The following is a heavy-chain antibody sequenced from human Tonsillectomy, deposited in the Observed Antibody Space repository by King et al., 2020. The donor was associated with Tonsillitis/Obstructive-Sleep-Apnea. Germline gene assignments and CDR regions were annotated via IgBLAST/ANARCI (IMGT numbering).Heavy chain of an antibody. V-gene: IGHV4-59*08. CDR3: ARAYYDILTGYLDDAFDI. CDR2: IYYGGSI. CDR1: GDSISSYY. Sequence: QLQESGPGLVKPSETLSLTCTVSGDSISSYYWSWIRQPPGKGLEWIGYIYYGGSINYNPSLKSRVTISVDTSKNQFSLKLSSVTAADTAVYYCARAYYDILTGYLDDAFDIWGQGTMVTVSS. J-gene: IGHJ3*02. D-gene: IGHD3-9*01.